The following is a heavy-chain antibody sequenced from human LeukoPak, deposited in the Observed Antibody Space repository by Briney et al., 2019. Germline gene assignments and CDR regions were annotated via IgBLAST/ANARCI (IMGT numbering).Heavy chain of an antibody. Sequence: GGSLRLSCAGSGCTFSSYWMSWVRQAPGKGLEWVANIKQDGSEKYYVDSVKGRFTISRDNAKNSLYLQMNSLRAEDTAVYYCARESYYYDSSGPRERDYWGQGTLVTVSS. CDR2: IKQDGSEK. J-gene: IGHJ4*02. V-gene: IGHV3-7*01. CDR1: GCTFSSYW. D-gene: IGHD3-22*01. CDR3: ARESYYYDSSGPRERDY.